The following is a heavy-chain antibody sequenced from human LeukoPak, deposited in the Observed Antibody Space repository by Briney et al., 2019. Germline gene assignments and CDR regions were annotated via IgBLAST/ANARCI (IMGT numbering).Heavy chain of an antibody. CDR1: GGSFSGYY. J-gene: IGHJ4*02. D-gene: IGHD2-21*02. V-gene: IGHV4-34*01. Sequence: SETLSLTCAVYGGSFSGYYWSWIRQPPGKGLEWIGEINHSGSTNYNPSLKSRVTISVDTSKNQFSLKLSSVTAADTAVYYCARRKAYCGGDCYYYFDYWGQGTLVTVSS. CDR3: ARRKAYCGGDCYYYFDY. CDR2: INHSGST.